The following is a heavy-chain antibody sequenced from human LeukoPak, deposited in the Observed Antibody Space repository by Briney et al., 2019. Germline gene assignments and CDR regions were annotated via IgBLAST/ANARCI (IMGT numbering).Heavy chain of an antibody. CDR1: GGTFSSYA. J-gene: IGHJ4*02. CDR2: IIPIFGTA. D-gene: IGHD6-13*01. V-gene: IGHV1-69*13. Sequence: ASVKVSCKASGGTFSSYAISWVRQAPGQGLEWMGGIIPIFGTANYAQKFQGRVTITADESTSTAYMELSSLRSEDTAVYYCARVLWTLKQQLVGTFDYWGQGTLVTVSS. CDR3: ARVLWTLKQQLVGTFDY.